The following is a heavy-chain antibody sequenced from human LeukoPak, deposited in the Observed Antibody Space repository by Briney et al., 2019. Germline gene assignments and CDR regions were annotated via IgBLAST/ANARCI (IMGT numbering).Heavy chain of an antibody. CDR3: ARDAYDYVWGSYRYPEY. V-gene: IGHV3-7*01. Sequence: GGSLRLSCAASGFTFSSYWMSWVRQAPGKGLEWVANIKQDGSEKYYVDSVKGRFTISRDNAKNSLYLQMNSLRAEDTAVYYRARDAYDYVWGSYRYPEYWGQGTLVTVSS. CDR2: IKQDGSEK. D-gene: IGHD3-16*02. J-gene: IGHJ4*02. CDR1: GFTFSSYW.